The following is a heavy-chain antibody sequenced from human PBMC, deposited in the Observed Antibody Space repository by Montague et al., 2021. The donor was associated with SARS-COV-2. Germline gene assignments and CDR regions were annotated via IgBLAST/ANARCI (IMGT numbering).Heavy chain of an antibody. CDR2: IFRSGAT. CDR1: GDSISDYY. V-gene: IGHV4-59*01. CDR3: ARTSRGSRYFYGVDV. J-gene: IGHJ6*02. Sequence: SETLSLTCTVSGDSISDYYWSWLRQPPGMGLEWIGYIFRSGATNYNPPLKSRVIISLDTSKSQFSLRLSSVTAADTAIYYCARTSRGSRYFYGVDVWGQGTTVTVSS. D-gene: IGHD3-10*01.